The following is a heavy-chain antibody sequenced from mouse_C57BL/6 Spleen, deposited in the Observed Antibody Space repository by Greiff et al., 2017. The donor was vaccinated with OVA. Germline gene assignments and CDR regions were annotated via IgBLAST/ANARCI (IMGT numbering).Heavy chain of an antibody. Sequence: VQLQQPGAELVRPGSSVELSCKASGYTFTSYWMHWVKQRPIQGLEWIGNIDPSDSETHYNQKFKDKATLTVDKSSSTAYMQLSSLTSEDSAVYYCARVYDGYYDAYWGQGTLVTVSA. D-gene: IGHD2-3*01. CDR1: GYTFTSYW. V-gene: IGHV1-52*01. CDR3: ARVYDGYYDAY. CDR2: IDPSDSET. J-gene: IGHJ3*01.